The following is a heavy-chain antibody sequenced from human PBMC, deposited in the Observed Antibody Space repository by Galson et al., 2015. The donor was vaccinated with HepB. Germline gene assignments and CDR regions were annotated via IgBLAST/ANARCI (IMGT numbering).Heavy chain of an antibody. V-gene: IGHV3-74*01. CDR1: GFTFSSYW. CDR2: INSDGSST. J-gene: IGHJ6*02. Sequence: SLRLSCAASGFTFSSYWMHWVRQAPGKGLVWVSRINSDGSSTSYADSVKGRFTISRDNAKNTLYLQMNSLRAEDTAVYYCARAGDSSSWYNLNYYYYGMDVWGQGTTVTVSS. CDR3: ARAGDSSSWYNLNYYYYGMDV. D-gene: IGHD6-13*01.